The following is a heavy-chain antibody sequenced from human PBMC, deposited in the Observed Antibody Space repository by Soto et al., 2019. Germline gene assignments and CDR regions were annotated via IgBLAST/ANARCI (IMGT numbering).Heavy chain of an antibody. Sequence: SETLSLTCTVSGGSISSYYWSWIRQPPGKGLEWIGYIYYSGSTNYNPSLKSRVTISVDTSKNQFSLKLSSVTAADTAVYYCARDNAWFGELYYGMDVWGQGTTVTVSS. CDR1: GGSISSYY. CDR2: IYYSGST. V-gene: IGHV4-59*01. J-gene: IGHJ6*02. D-gene: IGHD3-10*01. CDR3: ARDNAWFGELYYGMDV.